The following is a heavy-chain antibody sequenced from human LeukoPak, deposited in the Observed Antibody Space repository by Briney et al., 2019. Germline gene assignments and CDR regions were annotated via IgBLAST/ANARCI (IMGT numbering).Heavy chain of an antibody. V-gene: IGHV3-23*01. CDR2: ISGSGGST. J-gene: IGHJ4*02. D-gene: IGHD6-19*01. CDR1: GFTFSSYA. CDR3: VKGSYSSGWDS. Sequence: GSLRLSCAASGFTFSSYAMSWVRQAPGKGLEWVSGISGSGGSTYYADSVKGRFIISRDNSKNTLYLQMNSLRAEDTAVYYCVKGSYSSGWDSWGQGTLVTVSS.